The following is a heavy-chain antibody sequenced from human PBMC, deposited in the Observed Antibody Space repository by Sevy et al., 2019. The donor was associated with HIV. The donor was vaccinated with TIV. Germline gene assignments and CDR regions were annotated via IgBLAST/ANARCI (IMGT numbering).Heavy chain of an antibody. V-gene: IGHV3-15*01. D-gene: IGHD2-8*02. J-gene: IGHJ6*02. CDR3: STDPIILLLVTNGMDV. CDR2: IQSKADGGTI. Sequence: GGSLRLSCAASGFTFSYAWMNWVRQAPGKGLEWVGRIQSKADGGTIDYAAPVKGRFTISRDDSQNTLYLQMNSLKTEATAVYYCSTDPIILLLVTNGMDVWGQGTTVTVSS. CDR1: GFTFSYAW.